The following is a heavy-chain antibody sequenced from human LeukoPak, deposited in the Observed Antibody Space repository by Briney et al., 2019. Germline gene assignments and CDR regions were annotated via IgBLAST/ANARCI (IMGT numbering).Heavy chain of an antibody. Sequence: GASVKVSCKASGYTFTGYYMHWVRQAPGQGLEWMGWINPNSGGTNYAQKFQGRVTMTRDTSTSTVYMELSRLRSEDTAMYYCARAPSGGGHIVVVTAIGNWGQGTLVTVSS. CDR3: ARAPSGGGHIVVVTAIGN. V-gene: IGHV1-2*02. CDR1: GYTFTGYY. J-gene: IGHJ4*02. CDR2: INPNSGGT. D-gene: IGHD2-21*02.